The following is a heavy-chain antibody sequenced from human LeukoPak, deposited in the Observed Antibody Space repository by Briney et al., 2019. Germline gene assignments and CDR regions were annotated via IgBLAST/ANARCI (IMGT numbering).Heavy chain of an antibody. Sequence: SETLSLTCTVSGGSISSYYWSWVRQPPGEGLEWIGYIYYSGSTNYNPSLKSRVTISVDTSKNQFSLKLSSVTAADTAVYYCARSGDYGDYGFWYFDLWGRGTLVTVSS. J-gene: IGHJ2*01. CDR1: GGSISSYY. V-gene: IGHV4-59*01. CDR3: ARSGDYGDYGFWYFDL. D-gene: IGHD4-17*01. CDR2: IYYSGST.